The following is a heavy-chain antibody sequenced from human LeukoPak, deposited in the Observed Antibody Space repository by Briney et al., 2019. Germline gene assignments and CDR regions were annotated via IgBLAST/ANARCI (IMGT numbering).Heavy chain of an antibody. V-gene: IGHV1-69*05. D-gene: IGHD4-23*01. CDR2: IITIFGTA. CDR1: GXTFIXYA. J-gene: IGHJ4*02. CDR3: ASNYGGNSDY. Sequence: KASGXTFIXYAISWVRQAPGQGREWMGGIITIFGTANYAQKFQGGVTITTEEYTRTDYMELSSLRSEDTAVYYCASNYGGNSDYWGQGTLVTVSS.